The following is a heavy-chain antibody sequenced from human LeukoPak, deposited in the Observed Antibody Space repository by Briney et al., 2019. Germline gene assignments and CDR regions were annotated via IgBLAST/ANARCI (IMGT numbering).Heavy chain of an antibody. Sequence: GASVKVSCKVSGYTLTELSMHWVRQAPGKGLEWMGGFDPEDGETIYAQKFQGRVTMTRDTSINTAYMELTSLRSDDTAVYYCARESGFYASGSRYWGQGTLVIVSS. D-gene: IGHD3-10*01. CDR3: ARESGFYASGSRY. CDR2: FDPEDGET. CDR1: GYTLTELS. V-gene: IGHV1-24*01. J-gene: IGHJ4*02.